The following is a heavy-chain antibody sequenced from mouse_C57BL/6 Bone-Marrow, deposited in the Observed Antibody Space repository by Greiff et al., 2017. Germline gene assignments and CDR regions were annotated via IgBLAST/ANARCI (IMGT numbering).Heavy chain of an antibody. V-gene: IGHV1-42*01. CDR3: AEANWAWFAY. CDR2: INPSTGGT. CDR1: GYSFTGYY. D-gene: IGHD4-1*01. Sequence: EVMLVESGPELVKPGASVKISCKASGYSFTGYYMNWVKQSPEKSLEWIGEINPSTGGTTYNQKFKAKATLTVDKSSSTAYMQLDSLTSEDSAVYYCAEANWAWFAYWGQGTLVTVSA. J-gene: IGHJ3*01.